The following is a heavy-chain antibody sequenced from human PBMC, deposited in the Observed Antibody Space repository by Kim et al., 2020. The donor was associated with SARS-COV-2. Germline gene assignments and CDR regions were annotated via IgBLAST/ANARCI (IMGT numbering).Heavy chain of an antibody. CDR1: GFTFRDFG. D-gene: IGHD3-16*01. CDR2: IAYDGSKE. V-gene: IGHV3-30*18. J-gene: IGHJ6*02. Sequence: GGSLRLSCAASGFTFRDFGIHWIRQAPGKGLEWVAVIAYDGSKEYYADFVKGRFTISRDNSKNTVYLQMSGLRVEDTAMYYCAKSRLGAPSYFYYGMDVWGQGASVTVS. CDR3: AKSRLGAPSYFYYGMDV.